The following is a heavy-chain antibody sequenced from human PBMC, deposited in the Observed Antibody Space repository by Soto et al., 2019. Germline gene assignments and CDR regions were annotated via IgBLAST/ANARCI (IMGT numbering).Heavy chain of an antibody. J-gene: IGHJ6*03. Sequence: SETLSLTCTVSGGSISSYYWSWIRQPPGKGLEWIGYIYYSGSTNYNPSLKSRVTISVDTSKNQFSLKLSSVTAADTAVYYCARVTIFGVVDRFRDYYYYMDVWGKGTTVTVSS. CDR3: ARVTIFGVVDRFRDYYYYMDV. V-gene: IGHV4-59*01. CDR2: IYYSGST. D-gene: IGHD3-3*01. CDR1: GGSISSYY.